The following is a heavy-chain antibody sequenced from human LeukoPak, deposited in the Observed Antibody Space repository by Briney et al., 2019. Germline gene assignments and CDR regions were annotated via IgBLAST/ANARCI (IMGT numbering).Heavy chain of an antibody. J-gene: IGHJ5*02. CDR1: GFTVSSNY. D-gene: IGHD3-22*01. CDR3: ARGGSSGPRGDWFDP. Sequence: PGGSLRLSCAASGFTVSSNYMSWVRQAPGKGLEWVSVIYSGGSTYYADSVKGRFTISRDNSKNTLYLQMNSLRAEDTAVYYCARGGSSGPRGDWFDPWGQGTLVTVSS. CDR2: IYSGGST. V-gene: IGHV3-66*01.